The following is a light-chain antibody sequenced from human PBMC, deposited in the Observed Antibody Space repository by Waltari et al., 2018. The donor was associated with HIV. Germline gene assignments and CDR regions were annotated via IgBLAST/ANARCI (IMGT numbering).Light chain of an antibody. V-gene: IGLV2-11*01. J-gene: IGLJ2*01. CDR1: SSDVGGYHY. CDR3: CSYAGSLVV. Sequence: QSALTQPRSVSGSPGQSVTIPCTGTSSDVGGYHYVSWYQQHPGKAPKLMIYDVSKRPSGVPDRFSGSKSGNTASLTISGLQAEDEADYYCCSYAGSLVVFGGGTKLTVL. CDR2: DVS.